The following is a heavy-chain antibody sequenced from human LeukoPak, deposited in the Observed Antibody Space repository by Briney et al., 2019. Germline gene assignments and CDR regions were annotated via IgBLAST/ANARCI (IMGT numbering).Heavy chain of an antibody. CDR1: GFTFSHSW. J-gene: IGHJ6*02. D-gene: IGHD3-3*01. Sequence: GGSLRLSCVASGFTFSHSWMTWVRQAPGKGLEWVAIIWHDGSNKYYAESVKGRITISRDNSKNTLYLQMNSLRAEDTAVYYCARERAGFGVVSHSAINYYYGMDVWGQGTTVTVYS. CDR3: ARERAGFGVVSHSAINYYYGMDV. V-gene: IGHV3-33*08. CDR2: IWHDGSNK.